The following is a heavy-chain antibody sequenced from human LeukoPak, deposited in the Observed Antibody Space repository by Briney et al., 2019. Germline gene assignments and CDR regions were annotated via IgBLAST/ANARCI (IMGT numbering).Heavy chain of an antibody. V-gene: IGHV3-23*01. D-gene: IGHD3-22*01. CDR1: GFTFRSYA. J-gene: IGHJ4*02. Sequence: GGSLRLSCAVSGFTFRSYAMSWVRQAPGKGMEWVSTLSNSGVNTYYADSVKGRFTISRDNSKNTLYLQMNSLRAEDTAVYYCAKDVSSGYLLPYVFDYWGQGTLVTVSS. CDR2: LSNSGVNT. CDR3: AKDVSSGYLLPYVFDY.